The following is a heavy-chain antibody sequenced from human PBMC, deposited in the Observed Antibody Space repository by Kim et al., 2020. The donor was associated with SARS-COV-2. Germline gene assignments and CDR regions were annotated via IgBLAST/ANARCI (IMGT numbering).Heavy chain of an antibody. CDR2: IWYDGSNK. V-gene: IGHV3-33*01. CDR1: VFTFSSYG. J-gene: IGHJ6*02. CDR3: ARDRGVVAAAGYGMDV. Sequence: GGSLRLSCAASVFTFSSYGMHWVRQAPGKGLEWVAVIWYDGSNKYYADSVKGRFTISRDNSKNTLYLQMNSLRAEDTAVYYCARDRGVVAAAGYGMDVWGQGTTVTVSS. D-gene: IGHD6-13*01.